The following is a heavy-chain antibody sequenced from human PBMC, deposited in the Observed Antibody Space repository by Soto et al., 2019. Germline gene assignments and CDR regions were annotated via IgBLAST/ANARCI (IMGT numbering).Heavy chain of an antibody. V-gene: IGHV4-31*03. J-gene: IGHJ2*01. Sequence: SETLSLTCTVSGGSISSGGYYWSWIRQHPGKGLEWIGYIYYSGSTYYNPSLKGRVTISVDTSKNQFSLKLSSVTAADTAVYYCATASGSSMVRGVPTYWCFDLWGRGTLVTVSS. CDR1: GGSISSGGYY. D-gene: IGHD3-10*01. CDR2: IYYSGST. CDR3: ATASGSSMVRGVPTYWCFDL.